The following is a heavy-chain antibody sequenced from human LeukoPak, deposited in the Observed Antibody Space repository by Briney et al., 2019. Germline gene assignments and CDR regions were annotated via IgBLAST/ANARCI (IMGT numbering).Heavy chain of an antibody. J-gene: IGHJ3*02. D-gene: IGHD3-16*02. CDR2: IIPILGIA. V-gene: IGHV1-69*04. CDR3: ARGKQGLRLGELSFGALDAFDI. CDR1: GGTFSSYA. Sequence: ASVKVSCKASGGTFSSYAISWVRQAPGQGLEWMGRIIPILGIANYAQKFQGRVTITADKSTSTAYMELSSLRSKDTAVYYCARGKQGLRLGELSFGALDAFDIWGQGTMVTVSS.